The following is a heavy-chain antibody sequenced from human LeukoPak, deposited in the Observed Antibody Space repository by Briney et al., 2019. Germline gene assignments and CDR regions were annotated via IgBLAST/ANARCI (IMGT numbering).Heavy chain of an antibody. V-gene: IGHV4-39*07. CDR3: ARDSPDYNWFDP. CDR1: GGSISSGDYY. Sequence: SETLSLTCTVSGGSISSGDYYWGWIRQPPGKGLEWIGSIYYSGSTYYNPSLKSRVTISVDTSKNQFSLKLSSVTAADTAVYYCARDSPDYNWFDPWGQGTLVTVSS. J-gene: IGHJ5*02. D-gene: IGHD4/OR15-4a*01. CDR2: IYYSGST.